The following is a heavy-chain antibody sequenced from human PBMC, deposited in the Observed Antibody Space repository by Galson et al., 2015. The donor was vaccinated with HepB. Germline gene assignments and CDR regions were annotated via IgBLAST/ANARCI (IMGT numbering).Heavy chain of an antibody. D-gene: IGHD3-10*01. CDR2: IKGKTDGGTT. V-gene: IGHV3-15*01. CDR3: TTDLYYYLDY. Sequence: SLRVSCAASGFTFSNAWMSWVRQAPGKGLEWVGRIKGKTDGGTTDYAAPVKGRFTISRDDSKNTLYLQMNSLKTEDTAVYYCTTDLYYYLDYWGQGTLVTVSS. J-gene: IGHJ4*02. CDR1: GFTFSNAW.